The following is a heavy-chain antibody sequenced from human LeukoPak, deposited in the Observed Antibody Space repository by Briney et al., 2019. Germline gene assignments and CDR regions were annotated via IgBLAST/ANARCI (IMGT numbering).Heavy chain of an antibody. V-gene: IGHV4-39*01. Sequence: PSETLSLTCTVSGGSISSSSYYCGWIRQPPGKGLEWIGSIYYSGSTYYNPSLKSRVTISVDTSKNQFSLKLSSVTAADTAVYYCARREYSSSSAFDYWGQGTLVTVSS. D-gene: IGHD6-6*01. J-gene: IGHJ4*02. CDR1: GGSISSSSYY. CDR3: ARREYSSSSAFDY. CDR2: IYYSGST.